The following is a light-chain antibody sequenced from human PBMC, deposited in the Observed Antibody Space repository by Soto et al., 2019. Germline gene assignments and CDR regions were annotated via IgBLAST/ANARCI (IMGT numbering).Light chain of an antibody. CDR1: RSIGTG. V-gene: IGKV3-15*01. Sequence: EMIVTQSPGILSASLGERTTLSCRASRSIGTGVAWYQQRPGQSPRLLIYESSTRATCIPTRFSGSGSGTEFTLTISSVQSEDFATYYCQQYGFWPRTFGQGTKLEIK. J-gene: IGKJ1*01. CDR2: ESS. CDR3: QQYGFWPRT.